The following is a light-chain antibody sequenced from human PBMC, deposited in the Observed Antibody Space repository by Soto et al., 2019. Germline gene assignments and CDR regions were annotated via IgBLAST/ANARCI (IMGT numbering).Light chain of an antibody. CDR1: QSVSSN. J-gene: IGKJ5*01. Sequence: EIVFTQSPATLSLSPVERATLSCMASQSVSSNLAWYQQKPGQAPRLLIYGASTRAAGVPPRFSGSGSGADFTLTISSLEPEDFAVYYCQQRSNWPPITFGQGTRLEIK. CDR2: GAS. V-gene: IGKV3-11*01. CDR3: QQRSNWPPIT.